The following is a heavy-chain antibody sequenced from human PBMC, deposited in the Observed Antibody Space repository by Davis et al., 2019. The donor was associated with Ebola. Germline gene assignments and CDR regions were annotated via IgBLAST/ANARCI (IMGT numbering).Heavy chain of an antibody. D-gene: IGHD1-26*01. Sequence: PGGSLRLSCAASGFTFSSYEMNWVRQAPGKGLEWVSYISSSGSTIYYADSVKGRFTISRDNAKNSLYLQMNSLRAEDTAVYYCARERWELLKGYYYYGMDVWGQGTTVTVPS. CDR2: ISSSGSTI. CDR1: GFTFSSYE. V-gene: IGHV3-48*03. J-gene: IGHJ6*02. CDR3: ARERWELLKGYYYYGMDV.